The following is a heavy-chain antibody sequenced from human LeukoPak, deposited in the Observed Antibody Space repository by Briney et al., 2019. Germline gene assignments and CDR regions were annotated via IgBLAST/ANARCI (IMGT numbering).Heavy chain of an antibody. V-gene: IGHV4-39*07. D-gene: IGHD1-26*01. J-gene: IGHJ4*02. CDR3: ARAQSGSSPVY. CDR1: GVSISSRSYY. Sequence: TTSETLSLTCTVSGVSISSRSYYWGWIRQPPGKGLVWIRKISDSGNSYYSPSLRSRVTISIDTSKNQFSLKLSSVTAADTAVYYCARAQSGSSPVYWGQGTLVTVSS. CDR2: ISDSGNS.